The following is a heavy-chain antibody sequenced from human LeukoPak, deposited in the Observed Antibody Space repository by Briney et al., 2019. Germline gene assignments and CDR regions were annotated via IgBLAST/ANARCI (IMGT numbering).Heavy chain of an antibody. J-gene: IGHJ6*03. Sequence: ASVKVSCKASGYTFTSYGISWVRQAPGQGLEWMGWISAYNGNTNYAQKLQGRVTMTTDTSTSTAYMELRSLRSDDTAVYYCARDLGQLVNGYYYMDVWGKGTTVTVSS. CDR3: ARDLGQLVNGYYYMDV. CDR2: ISAYNGNT. CDR1: GYTFTSYG. V-gene: IGHV1-18*01. D-gene: IGHD6-6*01.